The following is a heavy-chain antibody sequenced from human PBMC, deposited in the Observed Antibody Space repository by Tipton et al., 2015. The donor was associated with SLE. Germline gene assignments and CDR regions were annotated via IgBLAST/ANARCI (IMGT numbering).Heavy chain of an antibody. CDR1: GDSISGFC. CDR3: ARRAAGVDL. CDR2: VCDNGRT. J-gene: IGHJ5*02. V-gene: IGHV4-59*01. Sequence: LRLSCTVSGDSISGFCCSWIRQTPGRGLEWLGYVCDNGRTNYNPSLHGRVFMSIDTSKKQFSVNLRSVTAADTAVYYCARRAAGVDLWGQGTLVTVSS. D-gene: IGHD3-10*01.